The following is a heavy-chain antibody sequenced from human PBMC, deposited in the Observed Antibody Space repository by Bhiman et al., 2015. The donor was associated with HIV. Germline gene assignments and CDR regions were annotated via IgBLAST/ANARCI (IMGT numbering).Heavy chain of an antibody. CDR3: ARDRPYNWNWGNNYYGMDV. V-gene: IGHV3-21*03. D-gene: IGHD1-7*01. CDR1: GFSFSSYS. Sequence: EVQLVESGGGQVKPGGSLRLSCAASGFSFSSYSMSWVRQAPGKGLEWVSYISSSSSYTYYADSVKGRLTISRDNARNSLFLQMNSLRADDTAVYYCARDRPYNWNWGNNYYGMDVWGQGTTVIVSS. J-gene: IGHJ6*02. CDR2: ISSSSSYT.